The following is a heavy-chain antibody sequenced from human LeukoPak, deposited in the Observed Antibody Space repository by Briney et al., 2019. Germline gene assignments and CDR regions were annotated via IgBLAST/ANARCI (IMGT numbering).Heavy chain of an antibody. Sequence: GGSLRLSCAASGFTFSSYAMSWVRQAPGKGLEWVSVISGSGGSTYYADSVKGRFSISRDNSKNTLYLQMNSLRAEDTAVYYCAEGMAWAYGDYEYYFDYWGQGTLVTVSS. CDR2: ISGSGGST. CDR1: GFTFSSYA. D-gene: IGHD4-17*01. V-gene: IGHV3-23*01. J-gene: IGHJ4*02. CDR3: AEGMAWAYGDYEYYFDY.